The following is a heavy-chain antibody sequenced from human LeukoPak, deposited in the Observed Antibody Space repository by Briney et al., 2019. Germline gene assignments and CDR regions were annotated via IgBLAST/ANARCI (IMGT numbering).Heavy chain of an antibody. D-gene: IGHD6-13*01. V-gene: IGHV3-7*01. CDR2: VKQDGSEK. CDR1: GFTFSSYR. Sequence: GGSLRLSCAASGFTFSSYRMSWVRQAPGKGLEWVANVKQDGSEKYYVDSVKGRFTISRDNAKNSLYLQMNSLRAEDTAVYYCARDWVAAAGHHWFDPWGQGTLVTVSS. CDR3: ARDWVAAAGHHWFDP. J-gene: IGHJ5*02.